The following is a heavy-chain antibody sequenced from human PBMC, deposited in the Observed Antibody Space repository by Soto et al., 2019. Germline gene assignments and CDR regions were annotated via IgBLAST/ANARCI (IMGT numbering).Heavy chain of an antibody. J-gene: IGHJ3*02. CDR1: GYTFTHYA. V-gene: IGHV1-3*04. CDR2: INTDNGNT. D-gene: IGHD2-8*01. Sequence: QVQLVQSGAEVKQPGASVKVSCKSSGYTFTHYAMHWVRQAPGQGLEWLGWINTDNGNTAFSQKFQCRVSITMDTSASTAYVDLSSLISEDTAVYYCARQGDSRILRDTFDIWSQGTLVTVAS. CDR3: ARQGDSRILRDTFDI.